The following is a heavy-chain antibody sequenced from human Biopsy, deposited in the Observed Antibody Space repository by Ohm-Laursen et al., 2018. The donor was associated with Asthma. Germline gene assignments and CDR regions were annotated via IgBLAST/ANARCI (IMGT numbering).Heavy chain of an antibody. J-gene: IGHJ3*02. CDR1: GYTFISYA. D-gene: IGHD3-9*01. CDR2: INAGDGNT. V-gene: IGHV1-3*01. Sequence: VASVKVSCKASGYTFISYAIHWVRQAPGQRLEWMGWINAGDGNTKYSQKFQGRVTITRDTSASTAYMDLRSLRSEDTAVYYCARTYYDFLTGQVNDAFAMWGQGTMVTVSS. CDR3: ARTYYDFLTGQVNDAFAM.